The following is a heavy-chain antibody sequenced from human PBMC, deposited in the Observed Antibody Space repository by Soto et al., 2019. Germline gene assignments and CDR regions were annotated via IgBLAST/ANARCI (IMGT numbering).Heavy chain of an antibody. Sequence: PGESLKISCKGSGYSFTSYWIGWVRQMPGKGLEWMGIIYPGDSDTRYSPSFQGQVTISADKSISTAYLQWSSLKASDTAMYYCARRKNARYCTNGVCGNWFDPWGQGTLVTVSS. CDR3: ARRKNARYCTNGVCGNWFDP. CDR1: GYSFTSYW. D-gene: IGHD2-8*01. CDR2: IYPGDSDT. J-gene: IGHJ5*02. V-gene: IGHV5-51*01.